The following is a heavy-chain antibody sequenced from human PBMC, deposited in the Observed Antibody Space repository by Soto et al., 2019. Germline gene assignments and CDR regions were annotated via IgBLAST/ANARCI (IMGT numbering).Heavy chain of an antibody. D-gene: IGHD3-10*01. V-gene: IGHV3-11*06. CDR1: GFTFSDYY. J-gene: IGHJ4*02. CDR2: VSSDGGFT. CDR3: AIDPMGRGVPLDY. Sequence: QVQLVESGGGLVEPGGSLRLSCGASGFTFSDYYMRWIRKVPGRGLECLSYVSSDGGFTHYADSVQGRFTISIDNTKNSPMLEMKVLRAEVTALYFFAIDPMGRGVPLDYWGPGALVTVSS.